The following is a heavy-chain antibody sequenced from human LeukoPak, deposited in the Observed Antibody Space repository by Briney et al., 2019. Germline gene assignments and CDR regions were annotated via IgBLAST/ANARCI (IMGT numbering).Heavy chain of an antibody. J-gene: IGHJ3*02. CDR2: INWNGGST. D-gene: IGHD6-13*01. Sequence: GGFLRLSCAASGFTFDDYGMNWVGQAPGKGLEWVSGINWNGGSTGYADSVKGRFTISRDNAKNSLYLQMNSLRAEDTAFYYCATSSSWANDAFDIWGQGTMVTVSS. V-gene: IGHV3-20*04. CDR3: ATSSSWANDAFDI. CDR1: GFTFDDYG.